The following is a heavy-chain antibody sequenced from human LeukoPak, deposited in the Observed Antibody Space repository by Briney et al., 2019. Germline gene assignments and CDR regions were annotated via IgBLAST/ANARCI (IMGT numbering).Heavy chain of an antibody. V-gene: IGHV4-4*07. J-gene: IGHJ5*02. Sequence: SETLSLTCTVSGGSISSYYWSWIRQPAGKGLEWIGRIYTSGSTNYNPSLKSRVTMSVDTSKNQFSLKLSSVTAADTAVYYCARESHGSGSYYWFDPWGQGTLATVSS. CDR2: IYTSGST. CDR3: ARESHGSGSYYWFDP. D-gene: IGHD3-10*01. CDR1: GGSISSYY.